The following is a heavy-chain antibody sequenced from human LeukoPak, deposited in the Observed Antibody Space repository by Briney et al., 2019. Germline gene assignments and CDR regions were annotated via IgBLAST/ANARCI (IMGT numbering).Heavy chain of an antibody. Sequence: PSETLPLTCTVSGGSISSSSYYWGWIRQPPGKGLEWIGSIYYSGSTYYNPSLKSRVTISVDTSKNQFSLTLSSVTAADTAVYYCARSLELRGYWGQGTLVTVSS. D-gene: IGHD1-7*01. CDR1: GGSISSSSYY. V-gene: IGHV4-39*01. CDR2: IYYSGST. J-gene: IGHJ4*02. CDR3: ARSLELRGY.